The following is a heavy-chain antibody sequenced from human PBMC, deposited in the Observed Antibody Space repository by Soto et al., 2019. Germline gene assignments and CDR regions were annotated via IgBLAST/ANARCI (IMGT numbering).Heavy chain of an antibody. J-gene: IGHJ4*02. Sequence: GSLRLSCSASGFTFSSYDMHWVRQGPGKGLEWVSAIGTAGDTNYAGSVKGRFTISRENAKNSLYLQMNSLRAGDTAIYFCARAIGPTLFDYWGQGALVTVSS. CDR3: ARAIGPTLFDY. CDR2: IGTAGDT. CDR1: GFTFSSYD. V-gene: IGHV3-13*04. D-gene: IGHD3-22*01.